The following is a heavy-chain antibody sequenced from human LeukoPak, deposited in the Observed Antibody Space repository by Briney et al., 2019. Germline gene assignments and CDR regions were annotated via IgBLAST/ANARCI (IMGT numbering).Heavy chain of an antibody. CDR3: ARTDYYDSSGYFDY. CDR1: GHTFNGYY. CDR2: INPKSGGT. Sequence: ASVKVSCKASGHTFNGYYIHWVRQAPGQGLEWMGWINPKSGGTNYAQKFQGRVTMTRDTAISSAYMELSRLRSDDTAVYYCARTDYYDSSGYFDYWGQGTLVTVSS. J-gene: IGHJ4*02. D-gene: IGHD3-22*01. V-gene: IGHV1-2*02.